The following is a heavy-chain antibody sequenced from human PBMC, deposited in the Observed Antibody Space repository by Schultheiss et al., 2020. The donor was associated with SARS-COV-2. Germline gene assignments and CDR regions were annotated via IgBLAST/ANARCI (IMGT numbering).Heavy chain of an antibody. Sequence: GESLKISCAASGFTFSSYGMHWVRQAPGKGLEWVAVIWYDGSNKYYADSVKGRFTITRDNSKNTLYLQMNSLRAEDTAVYFCAHGYSYGYLSYWGQGTLVTVSS. J-gene: IGHJ4*02. CDR3: AHGYSYGYLSY. CDR1: GFTFSSYG. D-gene: IGHD5-18*01. CDR2: IWYDGSNK. V-gene: IGHV3-33*01.